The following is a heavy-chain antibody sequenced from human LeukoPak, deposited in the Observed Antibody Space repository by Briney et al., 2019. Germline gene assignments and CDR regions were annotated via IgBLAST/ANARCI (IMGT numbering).Heavy chain of an antibody. CDR2: MFSRGTT. CDR1: GGSISGYY. D-gene: IGHD1-1*01. V-gene: IGHV4-4*07. J-gene: IGHJ5*02. Sequence: SETLSLTCTISGGSISGYYWSWIRQPAGKGLEWIGRMFSRGTTNYNPSLKSRVTMSVDTSKNQFSLKLSSVTAADTAVYYCARDHNGGFDPWGQGTLVTVSS. CDR3: ARDHNGGFDP.